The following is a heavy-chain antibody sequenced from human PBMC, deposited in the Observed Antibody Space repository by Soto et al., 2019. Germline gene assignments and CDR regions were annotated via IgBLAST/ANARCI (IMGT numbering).Heavy chain of an antibody. D-gene: IGHD4-4*01. CDR2: ISGSGGST. Sequence: PGGSLRLSNAASEGTFSSYAGSWVRQDPGKGLEWVSAISGSGGSTYYADSVKGRFTISRDNSKNTLYLQMNSLRAEDTAVYYCAKDDYSNYAAVDYWGQGTLVTVSS. V-gene: IGHV3-23*01. J-gene: IGHJ4*02. CDR3: AKDDYSNYAAVDY. CDR1: EGTFSSYA.